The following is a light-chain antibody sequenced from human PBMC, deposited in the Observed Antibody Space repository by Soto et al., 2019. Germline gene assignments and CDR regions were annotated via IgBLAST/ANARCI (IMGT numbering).Light chain of an antibody. J-gene: IGLJ1*01. Sequence: QSALTQPASVSGSPGQSIAISCTGTSSDIGSYNYVSWYQQHPGKAPKLMIHEVSNRPSGVSDRFSGSKSGNTASLTISGLQADDEAVYYCSSHTTYSTRVFGTGTKVTVL. CDR2: EVS. CDR3: SSHTTYSTRV. CDR1: SSDIGSYNY. V-gene: IGLV2-14*01.